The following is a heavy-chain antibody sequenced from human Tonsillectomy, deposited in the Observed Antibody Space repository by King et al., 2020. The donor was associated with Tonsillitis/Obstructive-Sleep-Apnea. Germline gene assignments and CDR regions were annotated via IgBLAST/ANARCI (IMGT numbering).Heavy chain of an antibody. CDR3: ARDRGLDIVVVPAANFDP. CDR2: LNIDGSST. D-gene: IGHD2-2*03. V-gene: IGHV3-74*01. J-gene: IGHJ5*02. Sequence: VQLVESGGGLVQPGGSLRLSCAASGFTFSSYWMHWVRQAPGKGLVWVSRLNIDGSSTSYADSVKGRFTISRDNAKNTLYLQMNSLRAEDTAVYYCARDRGLDIVVVPAANFDPWGQGTLVTVSS. CDR1: GFTFSSYW.